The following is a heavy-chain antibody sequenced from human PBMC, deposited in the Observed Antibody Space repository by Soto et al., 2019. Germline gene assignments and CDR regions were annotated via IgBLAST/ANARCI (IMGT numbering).Heavy chain of an antibody. J-gene: IGHJ5*02. Sequence: PGGSLRLSCADSGLSFSSYGMHWVRQAPGEGLEWVAAISYDGSNKNYLASVEGRFTISRDNSKNTLYLQMNALRPEDTAVYYCARLPWADYGGIFDPWGQGTLVTVSS. CDR3: ARLPWADYGGIFDP. CDR1: GLSFSSYG. D-gene: IGHD4-17*01. CDR2: ISYDGSNK. V-gene: IGHV3-30*03.